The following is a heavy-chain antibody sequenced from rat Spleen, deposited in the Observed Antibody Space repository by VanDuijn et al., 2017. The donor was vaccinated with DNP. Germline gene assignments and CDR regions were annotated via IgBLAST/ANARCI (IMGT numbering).Heavy chain of an antibody. V-gene: IGHV3-1*01. D-gene: IGHD1-11*01. J-gene: IGHJ2*01. CDR3: VRGPDYGGHSDYFDY. Sequence: EVQLQESGPGLVKPSQSLSLTCSVAVYSITSNYWGWIRKFPGNKMEYIGHISYSGSTSYNPSLKSRISITRDTSKNQFFLQLNSVTTEDTAIYYGVRGPDYGGHSDYFDYLGQGVMVTVSS. CDR2: ISYSGST. CDR1: VYSITSNY.